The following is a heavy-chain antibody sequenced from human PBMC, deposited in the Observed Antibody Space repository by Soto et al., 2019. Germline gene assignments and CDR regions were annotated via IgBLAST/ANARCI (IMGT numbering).Heavy chain of an antibody. Sequence: GGSLRLSCAASGFTFCNAWMNWVRQAPGKGQEWDGRNKSKTDGGTTDYAAPVKGRFTISRDDSKNTLFLQMNSRKTEDTAVYYCTTPRYSSSWYGLDYYYGMDVWGQGPRSPSP. V-gene: IGHV3-15*07. CDR2: NKSKTDGGTT. CDR1: GFTFCNAW. J-gene: IGHJ6*02. D-gene: IGHD6-13*01. CDR3: TTPRYSSSWYGLDYYYGMDV.